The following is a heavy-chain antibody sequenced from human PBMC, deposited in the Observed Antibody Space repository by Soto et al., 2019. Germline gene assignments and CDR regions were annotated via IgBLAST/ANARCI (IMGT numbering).Heavy chain of an antibody. J-gene: IGHJ3*02. D-gene: IGHD3-10*01. CDR1: GFTFSSYA. V-gene: IGHV3-23*01. CDR3: ARDGLWFGTRRAFDI. Sequence: GGSLRLSWAASGFTFSSYAMSWVRQAPGKGLEWVSAISGSGGSTYYADSVKGRFTISRDNSKNTLYLQMNSLRAEDTAVYYCARDGLWFGTRRAFDIWGQGTMVTVSS. CDR2: ISGSGGST.